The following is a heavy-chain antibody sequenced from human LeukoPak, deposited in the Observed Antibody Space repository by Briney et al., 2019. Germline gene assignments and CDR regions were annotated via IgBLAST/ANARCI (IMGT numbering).Heavy chain of an antibody. CDR1: GYSFSSSW. J-gene: IGHJ5*02. D-gene: IGHD7-27*01. CDR2: INPGDSKT. V-gene: IGHV5-51*01. CDR3: AGRLLTGDRGGSFDL. Sequence: GESLKISCMGSGYSFSSSWIAWVRQTPGKGLEWMGIINPGDSKTHYSPSFQGQVTISADKSVSTAYLQWSSLQASDSAMYYCAGRLLTGDRGGSFDLWGQGTLVTVSS.